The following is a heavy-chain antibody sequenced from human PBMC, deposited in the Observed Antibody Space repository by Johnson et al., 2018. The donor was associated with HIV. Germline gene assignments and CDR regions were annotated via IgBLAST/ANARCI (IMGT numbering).Heavy chain of an antibody. CDR3: ARGGDDAMDI. Sequence: VPLVESGGGLVQPGGSLRLSCVASGISFSSYWMLWVRKAPGKGLECVSRIKSDGTSTNYADSVKGRFTISRDNAKDTRYLQLNSLTAEDTAVYYCARGGDDAMDIRGQGTRV. D-gene: IGHD7-27*01. J-gene: IGHJ3*02. V-gene: IGHV3-74*01. CDR2: IKSDGTST. CDR1: GISFSSYW.